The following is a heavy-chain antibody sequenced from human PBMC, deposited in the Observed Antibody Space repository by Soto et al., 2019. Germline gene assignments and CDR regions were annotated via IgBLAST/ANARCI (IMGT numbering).Heavy chain of an antibody. Sequence: SETLSLTCTVSGASISSSYWSWIRQPAGQGLEWIGRIYASGTTNYNPSLDSRVTMSVDTSKNQFSLKLSSVTAADTAVYYCARGPYCGGDCYFDYWGQGTLVTVSS. CDR2: IYASGTT. CDR3: ARGPYCGGDCYFDY. D-gene: IGHD2-21*02. V-gene: IGHV4-4*07. J-gene: IGHJ4*02. CDR1: GASISSSY.